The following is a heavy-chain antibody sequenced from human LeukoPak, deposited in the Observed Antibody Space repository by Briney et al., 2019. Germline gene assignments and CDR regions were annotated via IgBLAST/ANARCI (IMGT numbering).Heavy chain of an antibody. CDR1: GFTFSSCS. V-gene: IGHV3-21*05. CDR2: ISSSSTNI. D-gene: IGHD5-18*01. CDR3: ARDSGYSYGHFDY. J-gene: IGHJ4*02. Sequence: GGSLRLSCAASGFTFSSCSMNWVRQARGKGLEWVSYISSSSTNIYYADSGKGPFTISRNTAKNSMYLQMNSLRAEDTAVYYCARDSGYSYGHFDYWGQGTLVTVSS.